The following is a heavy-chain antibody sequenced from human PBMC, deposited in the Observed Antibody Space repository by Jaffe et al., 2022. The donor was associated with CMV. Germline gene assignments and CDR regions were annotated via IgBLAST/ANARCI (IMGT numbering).Heavy chain of an antibody. J-gene: IGHJ6*02. Sequence: EVQLVESGGGLVQPGGSLRLSCAASGFTFSSYSMNWVRQAPGKGLEWVSYISSSSSTIYYADSVKGRFTISRDNAKNSLYLQMNSLRDEDTAVYYCARDNVGGSCSSTSCSYGMDVWGQGTTVTVSS. CDR1: GFTFSSYS. CDR3: ARDNVGGSCSSTSCSYGMDV. V-gene: IGHV3-48*02. CDR2: ISSSSSTI. D-gene: IGHD2-2*01.